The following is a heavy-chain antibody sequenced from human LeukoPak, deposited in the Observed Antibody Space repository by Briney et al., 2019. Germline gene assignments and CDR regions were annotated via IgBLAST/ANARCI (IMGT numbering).Heavy chain of an antibody. CDR1: GFTFSSYE. D-gene: IGHD5-12*01. J-gene: IGHJ6*02. V-gene: IGHV3-48*03. CDR2: ISSSGSTI. Sequence: GGSLRLSCAASGFTFSSYEMNWVRQAPGKGLEWVSYISSSGSTIYYADSVKGRFTISRDNAKNSLYLQMNSLRAEDTAVYYCARDTQGYSGYVAYYYGMDVWGQGTTVTVSS. CDR3: ARDTQGYSGYVAYYYGMDV.